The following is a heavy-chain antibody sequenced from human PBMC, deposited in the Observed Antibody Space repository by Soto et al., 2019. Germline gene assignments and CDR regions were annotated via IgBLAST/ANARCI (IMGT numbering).Heavy chain of an antibody. D-gene: IGHD3-22*01. CDR1: GYTFTTHY. CDR2: IDPRSGSA. V-gene: IGHV1-46*01. Sequence: ASVKVSCKASGYTFTTHYIHWVRQAPGQGPEWMGIIDPRSGSAGYAQRFQGSVTMTRDTPTSTVYMELSSLRSEDTAVYYCARVNRYYYDSSGLYYFDYWGQGTLVTVSS. CDR3: ARVNRYYYDSSGLYYFDY. J-gene: IGHJ4*02.